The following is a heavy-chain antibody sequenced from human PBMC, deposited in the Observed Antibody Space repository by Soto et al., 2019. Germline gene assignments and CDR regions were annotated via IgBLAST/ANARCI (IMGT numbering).Heavy chain of an antibody. CDR2: IYYPGLT. V-gene: IGHV4-30-2*06. J-gene: IGHJ5*02. D-gene: IGHD6-13*01. CDR3: ARGRRSKTATAGTGWFDP. CDR1: GDSISSGGLS. Sequence: QLQLQESGSGLLKPSQTLSLNCSVSGDSISSGGLSWNWLRQSPARGLEWIGYIYYPGLTYYNPSLKSRVSMSLDTSENQVSLSLSSVTAAASAVYYCARGRRSKTATAGTGWFDPWGPGTLVTVSS.